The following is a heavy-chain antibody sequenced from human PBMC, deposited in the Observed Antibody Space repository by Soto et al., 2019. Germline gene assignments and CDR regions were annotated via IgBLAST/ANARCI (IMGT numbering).Heavy chain of an antibody. Sequence: QVKLVQSGAEVKKPGSSVKGSCKTSGVSFNNNGIGWVRQAPGHGLEWMGGVSPPFRTSNYARKFKGRISITGDDATGTVNMELSSLTSEDTAQYYCARVLSYGAGSYSPYGMDVWGQGTTVTVSS. CDR2: VSPPFRTS. V-gene: IGHV1-69*12. CDR3: ARVLSYGAGSYSPYGMDV. CDR1: GVSFNNNG. D-gene: IGHD3-10*01. J-gene: IGHJ6*02.